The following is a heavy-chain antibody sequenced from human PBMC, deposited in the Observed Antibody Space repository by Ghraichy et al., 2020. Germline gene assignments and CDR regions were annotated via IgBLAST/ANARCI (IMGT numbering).Heavy chain of an antibody. V-gene: IGHV4-61*01. CDR3: AREELYYYDSSGYYR. J-gene: IGHJ5*02. D-gene: IGHD3-22*01. CDR1: GGSVSSGSYY. Sequence: SETLSLTCTVSGGSVSSGSYYWSWIRQPPGKGLEWIGYIYYSGSTNYNPSLKSRVTISVDTSKNQFSLKLSSVTAADTAVYYCAREELYYYDSSGYYRWGQGTLVTVSS. CDR2: IYYSGST.